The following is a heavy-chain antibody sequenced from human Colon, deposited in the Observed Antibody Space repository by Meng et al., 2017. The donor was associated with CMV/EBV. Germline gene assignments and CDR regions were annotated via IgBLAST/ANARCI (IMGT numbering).Heavy chain of an antibody. CDR2: VYISGNT. CDR3: ARDSNLSGLAY. Sequence: AQWRESGPGLVRLSETLSLRCTASVASINSYYWSWIRQPAGKGLEWIGRVYISGNTNYNPSLKSRVTMSIDTSKNQLSLNIRSVTAADTAVYYCARDSNLSGLAYWGQGTLVTVSS. D-gene: IGHD3-10*01. J-gene: IGHJ4*02. CDR1: VASINSYY. V-gene: IGHV4-4*07.